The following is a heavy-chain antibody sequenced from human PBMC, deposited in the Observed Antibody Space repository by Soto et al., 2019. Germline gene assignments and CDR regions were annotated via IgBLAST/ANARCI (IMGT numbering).Heavy chain of an antibody. D-gene: IGHD2-21*02. CDR3: AKDWTGIPGNAFDI. CDR2: ISGSGGST. Sequence: GGSLRLSCAASGFTFDSYAMTWVRQAPGKGLEWVSAISGSGGSTYYADSVKGRFTISRDNSKNTLSLQMNSLRAEDTAVYYCAKDWTGIPGNAFDIWGQGTMVTVSS. J-gene: IGHJ3*02. V-gene: IGHV3-23*01. CDR1: GFTFDSYA.